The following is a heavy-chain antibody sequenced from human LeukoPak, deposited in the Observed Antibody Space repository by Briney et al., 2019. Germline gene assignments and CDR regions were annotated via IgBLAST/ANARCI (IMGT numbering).Heavy chain of an antibody. CDR1: GFPFSSFG. CDR2: IRYDGSNK. D-gene: IGHD1-1*01. Sequence: PGGSLRLSCAASGFPFSSFGMHWVRQAPGKGLEWVAFIRYDGSNKDYADSVKGRFTISRDNSKNTLYLQMNSLRAEDTAVYYCAKDGALYNQAIDYWGQGTLVTVST. CDR3: AKDGALYNQAIDY. V-gene: IGHV3-30*02. J-gene: IGHJ4*02.